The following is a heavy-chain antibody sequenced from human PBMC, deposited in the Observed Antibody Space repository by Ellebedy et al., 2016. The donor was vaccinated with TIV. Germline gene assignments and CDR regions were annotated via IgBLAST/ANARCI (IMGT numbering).Heavy chain of an antibody. CDR2: IKQDGSEK. D-gene: IGHD5-12*01. J-gene: IGHJ6*02. Sequence: GGSLRLSCPASGFTFSSYWMSWVRQAPGKGLEWVANIKQDGSEKYYVDSVKGRFTISRDNAKNSLYLQMNSLRAEDTAVYYCARDRRATERGMDIWGQGTTVTVSS. CDR3: ARDRRATERGMDI. CDR1: GFTFSSYW. V-gene: IGHV3-7*01.